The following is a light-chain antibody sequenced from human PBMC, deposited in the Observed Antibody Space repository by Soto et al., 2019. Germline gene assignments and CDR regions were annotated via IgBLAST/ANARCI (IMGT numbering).Light chain of an antibody. Sequence: EIVLTQSPGTLSLSPGERGTLSCRASQSVSSNYLAWYQQKPGQAPRLLIYSAFRRATGIPDRFSGSGSGTDFTLTISRLEREDFGVYYCQYYGSSPWTFGQGTKVEIK. CDR3: QYYGSSPWT. J-gene: IGKJ1*01. CDR2: SAF. CDR1: QSVSSNY. V-gene: IGKV3-20*01.